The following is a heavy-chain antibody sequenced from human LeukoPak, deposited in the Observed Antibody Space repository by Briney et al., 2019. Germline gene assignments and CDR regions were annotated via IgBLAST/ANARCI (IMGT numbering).Heavy chain of an antibody. CDR3: ATGYSGYDSVY. CDR2: INHSGST. J-gene: IGHJ4*02. CDR1: GGSFSGYY. Sequence: SETLSLTCAVYGGSFSGYYWSWIRQPPGKGLEWIGEINHSGSTNYNPSLKSRVTISVDTSKNQFSLKLSSVTAADTAVYYCATGYSGYDSVYWGQGTLVTVSS. D-gene: IGHD5-12*01. V-gene: IGHV4-34*01.